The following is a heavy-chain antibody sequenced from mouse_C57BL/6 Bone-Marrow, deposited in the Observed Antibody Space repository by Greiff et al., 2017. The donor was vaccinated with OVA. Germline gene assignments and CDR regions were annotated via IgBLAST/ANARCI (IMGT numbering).Heavy chain of an antibody. CDR2: VYPYNGGT. Sequence: EVQLQQSGPVLVKPGPSVKISCKASGFTFTDYYMHWVKQSHGQSLEWIGPVYPYNGGTSYNQKFKGQATLTVDTSYSTAYMGLNSLTSEDSAVYYCARDSLYEGFAYWGQGTLVTVSA. J-gene: IGHJ3*01. V-gene: IGHV1-36*01. CDR1: GFTFTDYY. CDR3: ARDSLYEGFAY. D-gene: IGHD2-3*01.